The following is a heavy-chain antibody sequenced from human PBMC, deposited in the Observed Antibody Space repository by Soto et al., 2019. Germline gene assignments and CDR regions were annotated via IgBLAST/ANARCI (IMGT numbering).Heavy chain of an antibody. CDR3: ARDDPARNGMDV. CDR2: INPNSGGT. Sequence: GPSVKVSCKASGYTFTGYYMHWVRQAPGQGLEWMGWINPNSGGTNYAQKFQGWVTMTRDTSISTAYMELSRLRSDDTAVYYCARDDPARNGMDVWGQGTTVTVSS. CDR1: GYTFTGYY. V-gene: IGHV1-2*04. J-gene: IGHJ6*02.